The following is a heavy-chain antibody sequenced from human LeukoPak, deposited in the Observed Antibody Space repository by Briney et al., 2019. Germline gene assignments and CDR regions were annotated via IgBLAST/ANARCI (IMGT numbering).Heavy chain of an antibody. J-gene: IGHJ5*02. CDR3: ASLREYSGYDFHRYWFDP. CDR2: IYSSGST. Sequence: PSETLSLTCTVSDGSISSYYGDWIRQPAGKGLEWIGRIYSSGSTNYNPSLKSRVTISVDTSKNQFSLKLSSVTAADTAVYYCASLREYSGYDFHRYWFDPWGQGTLVTVSS. D-gene: IGHD5-12*01. V-gene: IGHV4-4*07. CDR1: DGSISSYY.